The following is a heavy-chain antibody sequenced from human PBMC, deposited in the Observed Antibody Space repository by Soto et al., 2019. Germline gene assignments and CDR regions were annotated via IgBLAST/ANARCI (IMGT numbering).Heavy chain of an antibody. Sequence: SETLSLTCAVYGGSFSDYYWSWIRQPPGKGLEWIGEINHSGSTNYNPSLKSRVTISVDTSKNQFSLKLSSVTAADTAVYYCAGEGRYYASGRFWWFDPWGQGTLVTVS. J-gene: IGHJ5*02. CDR1: GGSFSDYY. D-gene: IGHD3-10*01. CDR3: AGEGRYYASGRFWWFDP. V-gene: IGHV4-34*01. CDR2: INHSGST.